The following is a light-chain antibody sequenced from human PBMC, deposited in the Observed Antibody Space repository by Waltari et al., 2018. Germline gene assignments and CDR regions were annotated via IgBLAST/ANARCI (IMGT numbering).Light chain of an antibody. V-gene: IGKV4-1*01. CDR3: QQYYGNPRT. CDR1: QSVLYSSKTKNY. CDR2: RAS. J-gene: IGKJ2*01. Sequence: DIVMTQSPDSLAVSLGERATINCKSSQSVLYSSKTKNYLAWYQQKPGQAPKLLIYRASTRESGVPDRFSGSGSGTDFTLTISSLQAEDVAVYYCQQYYGNPRTFGQGTKLEIK.